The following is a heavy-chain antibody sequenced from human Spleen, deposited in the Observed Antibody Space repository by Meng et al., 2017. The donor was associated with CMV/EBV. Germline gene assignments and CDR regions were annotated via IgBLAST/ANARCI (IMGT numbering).Heavy chain of an antibody. Sequence: YTFTSYGISWVRQAPGQGLEWMGWISAYNGNTNYAQKLQGRVTMTTDTSTSTAYMELRSLRSDDTAVYYCARVPEVVPAAMANWFDPWGQGTLVTVSS. CDR1: YTFTSYG. CDR2: ISAYNGNT. CDR3: ARVPEVVPAAMANWFDP. J-gene: IGHJ5*02. V-gene: IGHV1-18*01. D-gene: IGHD2-2*01.